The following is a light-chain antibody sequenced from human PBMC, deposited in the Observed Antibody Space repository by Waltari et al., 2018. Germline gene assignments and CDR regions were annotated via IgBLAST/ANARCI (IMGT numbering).Light chain of an antibody. CDR1: ALPKQY. CDR2: KDS. J-gene: IGLJ3*02. CDR3: QSADSSGTFWV. Sequence: SYEVTQPPSVSVSPGQPARITCSGDALPKQYVCWYQQKPGQAPVLVIYKDSERPSGIPERFSGSSSGTTVTLTISGVQAEDEADYYCQSADSSGTFWVFGGGTKLTVL. V-gene: IGLV3-25*03.